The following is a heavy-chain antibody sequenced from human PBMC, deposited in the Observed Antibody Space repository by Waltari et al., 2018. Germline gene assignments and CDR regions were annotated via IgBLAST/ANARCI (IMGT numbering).Heavy chain of an antibody. V-gene: IGHV5-51*01. J-gene: IGHJ4*02. CDR2: IQPGDSDT. CDR3: ARTPWYSGSYYYFDY. D-gene: IGHD1-26*01. CDR1: GYSFTSYW. Sequence: EVQLVQSGAEVKKPGESLKISCKGSGYSFTSYWIGGVRQMPGKGLEWMGFIQPGDSDTRYSPSFQGQVTISADKSISTAYLQWSSLKASDTAMYYCARTPWYSGSYYYFDYWGQGTLVTVSS.